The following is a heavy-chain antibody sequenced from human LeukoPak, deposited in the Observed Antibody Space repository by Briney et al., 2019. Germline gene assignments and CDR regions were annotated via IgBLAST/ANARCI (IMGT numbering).Heavy chain of an antibody. D-gene: IGHD2-2*01. Sequence: GGSLRLSCAASGFTFSSYSMNWVRQAPGKGLEWVSYISSSSSTIYYADSVKGRFTISRDNAKNSLYLQMNSLRAEDTALYYCAKGEGPAASPPYYYYGMDVWGQGTTVTVSS. CDR1: GFTFSSYS. CDR2: ISSSSSTI. V-gene: IGHV3-48*04. J-gene: IGHJ6*02. CDR3: AKGEGPAASPPYYYYGMDV.